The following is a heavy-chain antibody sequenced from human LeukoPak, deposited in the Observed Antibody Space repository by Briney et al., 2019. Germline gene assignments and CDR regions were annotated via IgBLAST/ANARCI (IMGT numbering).Heavy chain of an antibody. CDR1: GFTFSSYA. D-gene: IGHD2-15*01. V-gene: IGHV3-23*01. CDR3: AKALRELVVAAYDAFDI. CDR2: MSGSGGST. J-gene: IGHJ3*02. Sequence: GGSLRLSCAASGFTFSSYAMSWVSQAPGKGLEWVSTMSGSGGSTFYADSVQGRFTISRDNSKNTLYPQMNTLRAEDTAIYYCAKALRELVVAAYDAFDIWGQGTVVTVSS.